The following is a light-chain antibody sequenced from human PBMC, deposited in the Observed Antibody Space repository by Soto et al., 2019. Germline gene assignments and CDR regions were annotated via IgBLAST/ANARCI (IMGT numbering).Light chain of an antibody. CDR2: GTS. CDR1: QSVSSSY. Sequence: EIVLTQSPGTLSLSPGERATLSCRASQSVSSSYLAWYQQKPGQAPRLLIYGTSSRATGIPDRFSGSGSGADFTLTISRLEPEDFAVYYCQQYDNSRTFGQGTQVDIK. CDR3: QQYDNSRT. V-gene: IGKV3-20*01. J-gene: IGKJ1*01.